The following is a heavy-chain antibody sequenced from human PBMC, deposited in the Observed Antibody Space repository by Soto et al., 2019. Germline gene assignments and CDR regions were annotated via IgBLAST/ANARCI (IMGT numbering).Heavy chain of an antibody. V-gene: IGHV4-31*03. Sequence: QVRLQESGPGLVKPSQTLSLTCTVFGDSISSGGYYWNWTRHPPGKGLEGIVYIYYGGSTYYNPSLKSRVTISVDTSKNQFSLKLSSVTAADTAVYYCAREAAGRNWFDPWGQGALVTVSS. D-gene: IGHD6-13*01. CDR3: AREAAGRNWFDP. CDR1: GDSISSGGYY. J-gene: IGHJ5*02. CDR2: IYYGGST.